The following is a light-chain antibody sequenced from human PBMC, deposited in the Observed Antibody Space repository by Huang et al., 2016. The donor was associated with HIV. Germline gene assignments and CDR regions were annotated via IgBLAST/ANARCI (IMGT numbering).Light chain of an antibody. CDR1: QSMKKY. CDR3: QQSYSTLLLT. CDR2: GPS. J-gene: IGKJ3*01. Sequence: DIQMTQSPSSLSASVGVRVTITCRASQSMKKYLNWYQQKPGKSTKLLIYGPSSLQSGMPSRFSVSGSGTGFTLTISGLQPEDFATYDCQQSYSTLLLTVGPGTKVDI. V-gene: IGKV1-39*01.